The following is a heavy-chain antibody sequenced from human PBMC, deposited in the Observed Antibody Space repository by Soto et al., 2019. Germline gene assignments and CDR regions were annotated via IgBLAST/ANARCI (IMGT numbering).Heavy chain of an antibody. CDR3: ASLDSWVLWDAGDI. J-gene: IGHJ3*02. CDR1: GGTFSSYA. Sequence: QVQLVQSGAEVKKPGSSVKVSCKASGGTFSSYAISWVRQAPGQGLEWMGGIIPIFGKANYAQTFQGRFTFTAEESTRTDYMELSSLRSEDTDVYYCASLDSWVLWDAGDIVGQGTMVTVSS. D-gene: IGHD2-2*03. V-gene: IGHV1-69*12. CDR2: IIPIFGKA.